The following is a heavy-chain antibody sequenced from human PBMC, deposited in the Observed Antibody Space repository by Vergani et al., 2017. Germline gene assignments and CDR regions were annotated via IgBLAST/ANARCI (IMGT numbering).Heavy chain of an antibody. D-gene: IGHD6-13*01. CDR2: INHSGST. CDR1: GGSFSGYY. CDR3: APQEGSMAAPRGPGY. Sequence: QVQLQQWGAGLLKPSETLSLTCAVYGGSFSGYYWSWIRQPPGKGLEWIGEINHSGSTNYNPSLKSRVTISVDTSKNQFSLKLSSVTAADTAVYYCAPQEGSMAAPRGPGYWGQGTLVTVSS. J-gene: IGHJ4*02. V-gene: IGHV4-34*01.